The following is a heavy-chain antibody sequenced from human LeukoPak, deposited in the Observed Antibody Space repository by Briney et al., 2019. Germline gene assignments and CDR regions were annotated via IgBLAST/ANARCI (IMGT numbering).Heavy chain of an antibody. CDR2: IYYSGST. J-gene: IGHJ4*02. CDR1: GGSISSYY. CDR3: ATLESAAAGVDY. Sequence: SETLSLTCTVSGGSISSYYWSWIRQPPGEGLEWIGYIYYSGSTNYNPSLKSRVTMSVDTSKNQFSLKLSSVTAADTAVYYCATLESAAAGVDYWGQGTLVTVSS. V-gene: IGHV4-59*08. D-gene: IGHD6-13*01.